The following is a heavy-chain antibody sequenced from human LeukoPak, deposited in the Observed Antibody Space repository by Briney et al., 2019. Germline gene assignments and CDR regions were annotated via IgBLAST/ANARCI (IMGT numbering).Heavy chain of an antibody. CDR2: IKSKTDGGTT. CDR3: TTDGSAVDTEFDY. CDR1: GFTFSNAW. D-gene: IGHD5-18*01. J-gene: IGHJ4*02. V-gene: IGHV3-15*01. Sequence: GGSLRLSCAASGFTFSNAWMSWVRQAPGKGLEWVGRIKSKTDGGTTDYAAPVKGRFTISRDDSKNTLYLQMNSLKTEDTAVYYCTTDGSAVDTEFDYWGQGTLVTVSS.